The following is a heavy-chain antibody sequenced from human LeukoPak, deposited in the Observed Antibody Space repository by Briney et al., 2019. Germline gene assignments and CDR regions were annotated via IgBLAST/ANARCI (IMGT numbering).Heavy chain of an antibody. D-gene: IGHD3-22*01. CDR2: IYYSGST. J-gene: IGHJ4*02. CDR1: GGSISSSSYY. CDR3: ARQHTRGAVVALVDY. Sequence: PSETLSLTCTVSGGSISSSSYYWGWIRQPPGKGLEWIGSIYYSGSTYYNPSLKSRVTISVDTSKNQFSLKLSSLTAADTAVYYCARQHTRGAVVALVDYWGQGTLVTVSS. V-gene: IGHV4-39*01.